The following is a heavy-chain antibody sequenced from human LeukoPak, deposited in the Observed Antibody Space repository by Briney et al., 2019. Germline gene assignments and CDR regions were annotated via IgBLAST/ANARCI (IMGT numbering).Heavy chain of an antibody. J-gene: IGHJ4*02. CDR2: IYYSGST. V-gene: IGHV4-61*05. Sequence: PSETLSLTCTVSGGSISSSSYYWSWIRQPPGKGLEGIGYIYYSGSTNYNPSLKSRVTISVDTSKNQFSLKLSSVTAADTAVYYCARWYSSGAVIGHFDYWGQGTLVTVSS. CDR3: ARWYSSGAVIGHFDY. CDR1: GGSISSSSYY. D-gene: IGHD6-25*01.